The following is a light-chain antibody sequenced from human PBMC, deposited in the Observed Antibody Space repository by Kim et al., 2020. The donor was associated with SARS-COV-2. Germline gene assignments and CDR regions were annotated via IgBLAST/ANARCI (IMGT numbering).Light chain of an antibody. J-gene: IGKJ2*01. CDR2: GAS. V-gene: IGKV3-20*01. CDR3: QQYGSSPVYT. CDR1: QSISSDY. Sequence: PGERATLSCRATQSISSDYLAWYQQKPGQAPRLLIYGASSRATGIPDRFIGSGSGTDFTLTISGLEPEDFAVYYCQQYGSSPVYTFGQGTKVDIK.